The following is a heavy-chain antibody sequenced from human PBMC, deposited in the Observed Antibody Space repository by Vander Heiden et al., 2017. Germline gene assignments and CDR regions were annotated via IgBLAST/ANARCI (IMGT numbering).Heavy chain of an antibody. CDR3: VTSLRCSSTSCYGDY. Sequence: EVQLVESGGGLVKPGGSLRLSCAASGFTFSSYSMNWVRQAPGKGLEWVSSISSSSSYIYYADSVKGRFTISRDNAKNSLYLQMNSLRAEDTAVYYCVTSLRCSSTSCYGDYWGQGTLVTVSS. CDR2: ISSSSSYI. D-gene: IGHD2-2*01. V-gene: IGHV3-21*01. J-gene: IGHJ4*02. CDR1: GFTFSSYS.